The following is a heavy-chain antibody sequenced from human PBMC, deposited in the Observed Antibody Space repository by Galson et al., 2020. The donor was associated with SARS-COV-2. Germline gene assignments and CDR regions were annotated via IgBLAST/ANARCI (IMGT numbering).Heavy chain of an antibody. D-gene: IGHD3-10*01. V-gene: IGHV1-18*04. CDR3: ARSTVWFGELLFSSDAFDI. Sequence: ASVKVSCKASGYTFTSYGISWVRQAPGQGLEWMGWISAYNGNTNYAQKPQGRVTMTTDTSTSTAYMELRSLRSDDTAVYYCARSTVWFGELLFSSDAFDIWGQGTMVTVSS. CDR2: ISAYNGNT. J-gene: IGHJ3*02. CDR1: GYTFTSYG.